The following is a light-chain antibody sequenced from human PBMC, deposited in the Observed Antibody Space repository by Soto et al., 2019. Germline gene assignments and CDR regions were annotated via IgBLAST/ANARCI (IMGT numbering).Light chain of an antibody. CDR3: QQGYSSPLT. CDR1: QDISNY. CDR2: ASS. J-gene: IGKJ1*01. Sequence: IQMTQSPSSLSASVGDRVTITCQASQDISNYLNWYQQKPGKAPKFLIYASSTLQSGVPSRFSGSASGTDFSLTISSLQPEDFATYCCQQGYSSPLTFGQGTKVDIK. V-gene: IGKV1-39*01.